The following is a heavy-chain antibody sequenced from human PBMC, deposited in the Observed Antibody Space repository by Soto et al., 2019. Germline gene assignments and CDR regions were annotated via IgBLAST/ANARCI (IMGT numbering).Heavy chain of an antibody. J-gene: IGHJ4*02. CDR1: GYTFTSYY. V-gene: IGHV1-46*03. Sequence: QVQLVQSGAEVKKPGASAKVACKASGYTFTSYYMHWVRQAPGQGLEWMGIINPSGGSTSYAQNFQGRVTMTRDTSTSTVYMELSSLRAEDTAVYYCARDRFGLKRMTYYFDYWGQGTLVTVSS. CDR2: INPSGGST. CDR3: ARDRFGLKRMTYYFDY. D-gene: IGHD2-8*01.